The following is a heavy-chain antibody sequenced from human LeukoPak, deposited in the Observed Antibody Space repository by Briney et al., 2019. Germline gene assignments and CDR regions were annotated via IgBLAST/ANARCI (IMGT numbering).Heavy chain of an antibody. Sequence: GGSLRLSCAASGFTFSTYWMNWFRQTPGKGLEWVAKIRGDGGEKDHVASVKGRFTISRDNAKNSLYLQMNSLRVEDTAVYYCAVTDYYDSSGKNDYWGQGTLVTVSS. V-gene: IGHV3-7*01. CDR1: GFTFSTYW. CDR2: IRGDGGEK. CDR3: AVTDYYDSSGKNDY. D-gene: IGHD3-22*01. J-gene: IGHJ4*02.